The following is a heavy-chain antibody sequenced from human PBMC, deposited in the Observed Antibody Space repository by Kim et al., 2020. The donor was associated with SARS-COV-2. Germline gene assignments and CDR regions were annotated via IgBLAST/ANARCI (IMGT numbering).Heavy chain of an antibody. V-gene: IGHV3-7*01. Sequence: KYYVDAVKGRFTISRDNDKNALYLQMNSLRAEDTAVYYCASLSSSSWYFDYWGQGTLVTVSS. J-gene: IGHJ4*02. CDR2: K. CDR3: ASLSSSSWYFDY. D-gene: IGHD6-13*01.